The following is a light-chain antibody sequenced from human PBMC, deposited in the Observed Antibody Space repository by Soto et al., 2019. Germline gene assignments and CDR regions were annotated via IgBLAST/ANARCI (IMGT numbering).Light chain of an antibody. CDR1: QSIRNY. CDR3: QQRSNWPPFT. J-gene: IGKJ5*01. Sequence: EIVLTQSPATLSLSPGDRATLSCRASQSIRNYLAWYQQTPGQAPRLLIYDASNRATGIPDRFSGSGSGTDFTLTISSLEPEDFAVYYCQQRSNWPPFTFGQGTRLEI. CDR2: DAS. V-gene: IGKV3-11*01.